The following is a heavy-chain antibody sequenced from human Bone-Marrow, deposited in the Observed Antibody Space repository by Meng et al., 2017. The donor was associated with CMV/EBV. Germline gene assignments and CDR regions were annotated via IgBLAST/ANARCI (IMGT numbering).Heavy chain of an antibody. CDR3: AGLVVSWYQLLYGFDWYFDL. D-gene: IGHD2-2*02. V-gene: IGHV3-69-1*01. Sequence: GGSLRLSCAASGFTFSDYCMNWVRQAPGQGLEWVSSISSNNTIYYADSVKGRFTISRDNSKNTLYLQMNSLRAEDTAVYYCAGLVVSWYQLLYGFDWYFDLCGRGTLVTASS. CDR2: ISSNNTI. CDR1: GFTFSDYC. J-gene: IGHJ2*01.